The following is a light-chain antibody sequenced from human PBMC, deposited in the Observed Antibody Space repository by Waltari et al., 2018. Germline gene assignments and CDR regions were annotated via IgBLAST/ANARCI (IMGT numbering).Light chain of an antibody. CDR2: GNN. CDR1: SSNIGAGYD. Sequence: QSVLTQPPSVAGAPGPRVTISCTGSSSNIGAGYDVPWYQQFPGTAPKLLIYGNNDRPSGVPDRFSGSKSATSASLAITGLQADDEAEYHCQSYDNGLRGRVFGGGTKVTVL. CDR3: QSYDNGLRGRV. J-gene: IGLJ3*02. V-gene: IGLV1-40*01.